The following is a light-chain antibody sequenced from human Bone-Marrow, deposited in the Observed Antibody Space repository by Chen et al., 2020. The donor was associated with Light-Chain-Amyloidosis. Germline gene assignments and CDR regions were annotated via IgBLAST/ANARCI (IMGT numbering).Light chain of an antibody. CDR2: DDS. Sequence: SYVLTQPSSVSVAPGQTATIACGGNNIGSTSVHWYQQTPGQAPLLVVYDDSDRPSGIPERSAGSNSGTTATLTISRVEDGDEADYYCQVWDRSSDRPVFGGGTKLTVL. CDR3: QVWDRSSDRPV. CDR1: NIGSTS. V-gene: IGLV3-21*02. J-gene: IGLJ3*02.